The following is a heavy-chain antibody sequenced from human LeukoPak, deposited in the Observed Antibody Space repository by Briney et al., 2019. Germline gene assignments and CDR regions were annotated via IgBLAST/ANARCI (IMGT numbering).Heavy chain of an antibody. J-gene: IGHJ4*02. CDR3: ARGGMVPGDDYFDY. CDR1: GGSFSGYY. CDR2: INHSGST. Sequence: PSETLSLTCAVYGGSFSGYYWSWIRQPPGKGLEWMGEINHSGSTNYNPSLKSRVTISVDPSKNQFSLKVSSVTAADTAVYYCARGGMVPGDDYFDYWGQGTLVTVSS. D-gene: IGHD3-10*01. V-gene: IGHV4-34*01.